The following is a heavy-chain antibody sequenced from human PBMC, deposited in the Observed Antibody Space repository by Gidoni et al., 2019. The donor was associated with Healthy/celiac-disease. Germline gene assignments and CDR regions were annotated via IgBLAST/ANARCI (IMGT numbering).Heavy chain of an antibody. CDR2: ISAYNGNT. CDR3: ARSPPKERLDAFDI. Sequence: GWISAYNGNTNYAQKLQGRVTMTTDTSTSTAYMELRSLRSDDTAVYYCARSPPKERLDAFDIWGQGTMVTVSS. V-gene: IGHV1-18*01. J-gene: IGHJ3*02. D-gene: IGHD1-1*01.